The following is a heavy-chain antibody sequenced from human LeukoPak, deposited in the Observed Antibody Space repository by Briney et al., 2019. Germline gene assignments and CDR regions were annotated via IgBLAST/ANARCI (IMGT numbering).Heavy chain of an antibody. CDR2: IYHSGST. V-gene: IGHV4-4*02. J-gene: IGHJ4*02. CDR3: ASLSITMIGGD. Sequence: SGTLSLTCAVSGGSISSSNWWSWVRQPPGKGLEWIGEIYHSGSTNYNPSLKSRVTISVDKPKNQFSLKLSSVTAADTAVYYCASLSITMIGGDWGQGTLVTVSS. CDR1: GGSISSSNW. D-gene: IGHD3-22*01.